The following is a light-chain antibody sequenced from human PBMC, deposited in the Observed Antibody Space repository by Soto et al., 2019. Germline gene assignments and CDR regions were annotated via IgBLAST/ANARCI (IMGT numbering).Light chain of an antibody. CDR2: DTS. Sequence: IHMPLSPSTLSASVGDRVTITCRASQSVSDWLAWYQQKPGNPPKLLIYDTSRVESAVPSRFSASGSGTEFTLTISVLQPDDLATYYCHQYNSYTWTFGQGTKVEIK. CDR3: HQYNSYTWT. V-gene: IGKV1-5*01. J-gene: IGKJ1*01. CDR1: QSVSDW.